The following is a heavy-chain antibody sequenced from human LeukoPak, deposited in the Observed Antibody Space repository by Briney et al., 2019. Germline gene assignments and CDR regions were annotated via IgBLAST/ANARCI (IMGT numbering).Heavy chain of an antibody. CDR3: AVVKASPYYYYMDV. CDR2: ISSSSSYI. Sequence: GGSLRLSCAASGFTFSSYSMNWVRQAPGKGLEWVSSISSSSSYIYYADSVKGRFTISRDNAKNSLYLQMNSLRAEDTAVYYCAVVKASPYYYYMDVWGKGTTVTVSS. J-gene: IGHJ6*03. V-gene: IGHV3-21*01. D-gene: IGHD2-2*01. CDR1: GFTFSSYS.